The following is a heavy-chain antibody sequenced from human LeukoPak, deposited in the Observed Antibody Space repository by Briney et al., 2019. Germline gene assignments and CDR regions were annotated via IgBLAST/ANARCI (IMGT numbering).Heavy chain of an antibody. CDR1: GGSISSYY. D-gene: IGHD3-22*01. CDR3: ARVTSYYDSSGYQFYFDY. J-gene: IGHJ4*02. V-gene: IGHV4-59*01. CDR2: IYYSGST. Sequence: SETLSLTCTVSGGSISSYYWSWIRQPPGKGREWIGYIYYSGSTNYNPSLKSRVTISVDTSKNQFSLKLSSVTAADTAVYYCARVTSYYDSSGYQFYFDYWGQGTLVTVSS.